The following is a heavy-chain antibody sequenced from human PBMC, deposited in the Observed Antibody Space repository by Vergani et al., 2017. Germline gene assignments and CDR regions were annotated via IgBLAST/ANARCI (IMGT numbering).Heavy chain of an antibody. CDR2: INPSGGST. CDR3: ARVDSSGYYFDAFDI. J-gene: IGHJ3*02. CDR1: GYTFTSYY. D-gene: IGHD3-22*01. V-gene: IGHV1-46*01. Sequence: QVQLVQSGAEVKKPGASVKVSCKASGYTFTSYYMHWVRQAPGQGLEWMGIINPSGGSTSYAQKFQGRVTMTRDTSTSTVYMELSSLRSEDTAVYYCARVDSSGYYFDAFDIWGQGTMVTVSS.